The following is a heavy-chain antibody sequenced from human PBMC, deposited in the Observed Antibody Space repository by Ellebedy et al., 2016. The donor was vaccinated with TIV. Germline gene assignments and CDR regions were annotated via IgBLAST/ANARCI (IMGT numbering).Heavy chain of an antibody. CDR2: ISSSSSYI. CDR1: GFTFSSYS. CDR3: AAGDYGFG. J-gene: IGHJ4*02. V-gene: IGHV3-21*01. Sequence: GESLKISXAASGFTFSSYSMNWVRQAPGKGLEWVSSISSSSSYIYYADSVKGRFTISRDNAKNSLYLQMNSLRAEDTAVYYCAAGDYGFGWGQGTLVTVSS. D-gene: IGHD4-17*01.